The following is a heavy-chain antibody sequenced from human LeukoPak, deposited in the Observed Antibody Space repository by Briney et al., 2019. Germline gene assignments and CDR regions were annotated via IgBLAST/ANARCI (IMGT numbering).Heavy chain of an antibody. CDR1: GITFSRYG. D-gene: IGHD3-22*01. CDR2: VSYDGTNK. CDR3: ASSRYYFDSRGYYQTNDAFDL. V-gene: IGHV3-33*01. J-gene: IGHJ3*01. Sequence: RTGGSLRLSCVASGITFSRYGMHSVRQDPGKGLEWVAVVSYDGTNKYYSDTVKSRFTIPRDNSENMVYLQMNSLRAEETAVYYSASSRYYFDSRGYYQTNDAFDLWGQGTTVTVSS.